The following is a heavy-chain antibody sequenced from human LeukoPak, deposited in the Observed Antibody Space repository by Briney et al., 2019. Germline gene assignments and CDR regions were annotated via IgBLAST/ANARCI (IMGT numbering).Heavy chain of an antibody. CDR1: TFTYSDYW. CDR3: ARDLMVGSPFDS. Sequence: GGSLRLSCAASTFTYSDYWMHWVRQAPGKGLVWVSRINSDGSGTRYADSVKGRFTISRDNAKNTLYLQMNSLTAEDTAVYYCARDLMVGSPFDSWGQGTLVTVSS. D-gene: IGHD2-8*01. V-gene: IGHV3-74*01. J-gene: IGHJ4*02. CDR2: INSDGSGT.